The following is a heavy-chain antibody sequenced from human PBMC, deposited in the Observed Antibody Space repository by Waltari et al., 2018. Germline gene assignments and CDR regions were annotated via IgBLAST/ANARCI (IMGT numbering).Heavy chain of an antibody. J-gene: IGHJ4*02. V-gene: IGHV1-2*02. D-gene: IGHD4-17*01. CDR3: ARDYPSTVEEDFDY. CDR2: ISPHSGDT. CDR1: GYTLSVDY. Sequence: VQSGAELKKPGASVKVSCKTSGYTLSVDYRHGVRQAPAEGLEWMGWISPHSGDTNYAQKFQGRVTMTRDTSINTVYMELTSLRSDDTAVYYCARDYPSTVEEDFDYWGQGTRVTVSS.